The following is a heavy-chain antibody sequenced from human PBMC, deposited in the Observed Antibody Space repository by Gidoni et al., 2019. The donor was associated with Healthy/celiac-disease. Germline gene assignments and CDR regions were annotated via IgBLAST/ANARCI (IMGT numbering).Heavy chain of an antibody. CDR2: INSDGSST. D-gene: IGHD4-17*01. CDR1: GFTFSSYW. V-gene: IGHV3-74*01. J-gene: IGHJ4*02. Sequence: EVQLVESGGGVVQPGGSLRPSCAASGFTFSSYWMHWVRQAPGKGLVWVSRINSDGSSTSYADSVKGRFTISRDNAKNTLYLQMNSLRAEDTAVYYCASDGWDYGDYYYWGQGTLVTVSS. CDR3: ASDGWDYGDYYY.